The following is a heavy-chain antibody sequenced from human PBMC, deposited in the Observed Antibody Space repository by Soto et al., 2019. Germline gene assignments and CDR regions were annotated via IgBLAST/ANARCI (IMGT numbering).Heavy chain of an antibody. J-gene: IGHJ4*02. CDR3: AKGSGITIFGVDPPSWFEC. V-gene: IGHV3-23*01. CDR2: ISGSGGST. CDR1: GFTFSSYA. D-gene: IGHD3-3*01. Sequence: PGGSLRLSCAASGFTFSSYAMSWVRQAPGKGLEWVSAISGSGGSTYYADSVKGRFTISRDNSKNTLYLQMNSLRAEDTAVYYCAKGSGITIFGVDPPSWFECWGQGTLVTVSS.